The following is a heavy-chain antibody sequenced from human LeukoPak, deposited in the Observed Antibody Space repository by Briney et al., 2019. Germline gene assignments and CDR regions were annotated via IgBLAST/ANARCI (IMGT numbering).Heavy chain of an antibody. CDR3: ARDAGNSGYGCDL. V-gene: IGHV3-48*01. J-gene: IGHJ5*02. Sequence: GGSLRLPCAASGFTFSSYAMSWVRQAPGKGLEWVSHIRSSSETFYADSVKGRFTISRDNARNSLYLQMNNLRGEDTAIYYCARDAGNSGYGCDLWGQGTLVTVSS. D-gene: IGHD5-12*01. CDR1: GFTFSSYA. CDR2: IRSSSET.